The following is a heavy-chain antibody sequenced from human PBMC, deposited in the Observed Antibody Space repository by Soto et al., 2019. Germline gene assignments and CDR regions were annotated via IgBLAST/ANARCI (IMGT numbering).Heavy chain of an antibody. J-gene: IGHJ4*02. CDR2: MFYGGTA. V-gene: IGHV4-59*08. D-gene: IGHD1-26*01. CDR3: ARNRGYYVTDY. Sequence: WTWIRQSPGQGLEWIGYMFYGGTANYNPSLRCRVTISLDTSKNQFSLKLSSVTAADTSVYYCARNRGYYVTDYWGQGTLVTVSS.